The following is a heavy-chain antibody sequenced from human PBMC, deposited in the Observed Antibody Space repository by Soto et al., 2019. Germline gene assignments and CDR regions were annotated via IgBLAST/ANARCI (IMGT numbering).Heavy chain of an antibody. D-gene: IGHD2-2*01. J-gene: IGHJ4*02. CDR2: ISYDGSNK. CDR1: GFTFSSYA. CDR3: ARDHPYCTSSSCWLTL. Sequence: QVQLVESGGGVVQPGRSLRLSCAASGFTFSSYAMHWVRQAPGKGLEWVAVISYDGSNKYYADSVKGRFTISRDNSKNTLYLQMNSLRAEDTAVYSCARDHPYCTSSSCWLTLWGQGTLVTVSS. V-gene: IGHV3-30-3*01.